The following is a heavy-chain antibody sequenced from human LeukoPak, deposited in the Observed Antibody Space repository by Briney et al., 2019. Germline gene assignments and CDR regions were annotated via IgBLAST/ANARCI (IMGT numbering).Heavy chain of an antibody. Sequence: GESLKISCKGSGYSFTTYWIAWVRQMPGKGLEWMGIIYPGDSDTRYSPSFQGQVTMSADKYISTAYLQWSSLKASDTAMYYCARSFIPGTEAAGDYWGQGTLVTVSS. CDR3: ARSFIPGTEAAGDY. CDR2: IYPGDSDT. J-gene: IGHJ4*02. CDR1: GYSFTTYW. V-gene: IGHV5-51*01. D-gene: IGHD6-13*01.